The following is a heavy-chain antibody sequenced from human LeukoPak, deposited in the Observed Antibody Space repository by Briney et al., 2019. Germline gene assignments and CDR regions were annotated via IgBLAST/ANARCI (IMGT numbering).Heavy chain of an antibody. D-gene: IGHD1-1*01. CDR3: ARALRSLHRTTRGYYYMDV. CDR2: INHSGST. J-gene: IGHJ6*03. CDR1: GGSSSGYY. Sequence: SETLSLTCAVYGGSSSGYYWSWIRQPPGKGLEWIGEINHSGSTNYNPSLKSRVTISVDTSKNQFSLKLSSVTAADTAVYYCARALRSLHRTTRGYYYMDVWGKGTTVTVSS. V-gene: IGHV4-34*01.